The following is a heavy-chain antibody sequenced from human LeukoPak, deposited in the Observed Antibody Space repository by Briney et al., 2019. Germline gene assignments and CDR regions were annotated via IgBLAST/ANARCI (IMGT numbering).Heavy chain of an antibody. J-gene: IGHJ6*02. D-gene: IGHD1-14*01. Sequence: PSETLSLTCTVSGGSISSYYWSWIRQPPGKGLEWIGYIYYSGSTNYNPSLKSRVTISVDTSKNQFSLKLSSVTAADTAVYYCARAGTKGGYYYYYGMDVWGQGTTVTVSS. CDR2: IYYSGST. V-gene: IGHV4-59*01. CDR1: GGSISSYY. CDR3: ARAGTKGGYYYYYGMDV.